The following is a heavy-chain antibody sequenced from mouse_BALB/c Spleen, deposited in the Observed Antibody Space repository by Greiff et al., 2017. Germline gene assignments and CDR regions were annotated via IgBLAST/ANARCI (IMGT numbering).Heavy chain of an antibody. CDR2: IWTGGGT. Sequence: VKLMESGPGLVAPSQSLSITCTVSGFSLTSYDISWIRQPPGKGLEWLGVIWTGGGTNYNSAFMSRLSISKDNSKSQVFLKMNSLQTDDTAIYYCVRHLLPYYFDYWGQGTTLTVSS. V-gene: IGHV2-9-2*01. CDR3: VRHLLPYYFDY. CDR1: GFSLTSYD. J-gene: IGHJ2*01. D-gene: IGHD2-10*01.